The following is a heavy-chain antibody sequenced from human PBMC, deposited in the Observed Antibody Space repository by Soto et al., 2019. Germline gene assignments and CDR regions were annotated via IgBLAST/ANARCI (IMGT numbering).Heavy chain of an antibody. Sequence: SETLSLTGAVYGGSFSGYYWSWIRQPPGKGLEWIGEINHSGSTNYNPSLKSRVTISVDTSKNQFSLKLSSVTAADTAVYYCARGLHYSNYVDYYYYGMDVWGQGTTVTVSS. V-gene: IGHV4-34*01. CDR1: GGSFSGYY. D-gene: IGHD4-4*01. CDR2: INHSGST. J-gene: IGHJ6*02. CDR3: ARGLHYSNYVDYYYYGMDV.